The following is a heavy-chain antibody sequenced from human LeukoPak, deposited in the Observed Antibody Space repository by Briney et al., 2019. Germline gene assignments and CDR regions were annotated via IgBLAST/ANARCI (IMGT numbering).Heavy chain of an antibody. V-gene: IGHV3-20*04. J-gene: IGHJ4*02. CDR2: INWNGGST. D-gene: IGHD2-15*01. CDR1: GFTFDDYG. Sequence: PGGSLRLFCAASGFTFDDYGMTWVRQTPGKGLEWVSTINWNGGSTAYADSVKGRFTISRDNAKNSLYLQMNSLRAEDAAVYYCAKEDCSGGRCYSLHYWGQGTLVTVSS. CDR3: AKEDCSGGRCYSLHY.